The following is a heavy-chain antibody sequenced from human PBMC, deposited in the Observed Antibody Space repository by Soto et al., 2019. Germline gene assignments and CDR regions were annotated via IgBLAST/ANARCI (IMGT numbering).Heavy chain of an antibody. D-gene: IGHD6-13*01. V-gene: IGHV3-30*18. CDR1: GFTFSSFA. CDR2: ISYDGSDK. J-gene: IGHJ6*02. CDR3: AKTQSSPWYYGVDV. Sequence: PGGSLRLSCAASGFTFSSFAMHWVRHAPGKGLEWVAIISYDGSDKSYGDSVKGRFTISRDDSKNPLYLQMNSLRGDDAAIYYCAKTQSSPWYYGVDVWGRGTTVTVSS.